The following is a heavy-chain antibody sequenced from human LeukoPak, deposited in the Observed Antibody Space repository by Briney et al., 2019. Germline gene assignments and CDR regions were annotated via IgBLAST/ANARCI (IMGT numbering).Heavy chain of an antibody. J-gene: IGHJ4*02. CDR1: GYRFTRHW. V-gene: IGHV5-51*01. Sequence: GESLKISFKGSGYRFTRHWIGWVRQMSGKGLEWMGIIYPGDSDNRYSPSFQGQVTISADKSISTAYLQWSSLKASDTAMYYCARLSFGGTYFDYWGQGTLVTVSS. CDR2: IYPGDSDN. CDR3: ARLSFGGTYFDY. D-gene: IGHD3-16*01.